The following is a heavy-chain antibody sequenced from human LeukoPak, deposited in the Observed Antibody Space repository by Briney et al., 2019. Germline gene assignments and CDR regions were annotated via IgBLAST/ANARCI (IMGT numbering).Heavy chain of an antibody. D-gene: IGHD6-6*01. CDR3: ATGRAAHLFDY. Sequence: GGSLRLSCAASGFTFSSHWTIWVRQAPGKGLEWVANVKQDGSEKYYVDSVKGRFTISRVNAKNSLYLQMNSLRVEDTAVYYCATGRAAHLFDYWGQGTLVTVSS. J-gene: IGHJ4*02. V-gene: IGHV3-7*01. CDR2: VKQDGSEK. CDR1: GFTFSSHW.